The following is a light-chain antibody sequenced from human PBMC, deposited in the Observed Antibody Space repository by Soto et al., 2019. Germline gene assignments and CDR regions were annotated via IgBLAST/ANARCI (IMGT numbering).Light chain of an antibody. CDR3: QQRSKWPIT. CDR2: DAS. CDR1: RGISSN. Sequence: IVMPQSPAPLSVSPGERATLSCGASRGISSNLAWYQQKPGQAPRLLIYDASTRATGIPARFSGSGSGTGFTLTISSLEPEDFAVYYCQQRSKWPITFGQGTKVDIK. J-gene: IGKJ1*01. V-gene: IGKV3D-11*01.